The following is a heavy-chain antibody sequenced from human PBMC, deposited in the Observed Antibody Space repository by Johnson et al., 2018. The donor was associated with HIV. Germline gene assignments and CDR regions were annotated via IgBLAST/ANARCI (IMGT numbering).Heavy chain of an antibody. CDR3: ARGGDAFDI. Sequence: EVQLVESGGGLVQPGGSLRLSCAASGFTFDSYWMSWVRQAPGKGLEWVANIKQDGSEKYYVDSVKGRFTISRDNAKNSLYLQMNSLRAEDTAVYYCARGGDAFDIWGQGTMVTVSS. CDR1: GFTFDSYW. CDR2: IKQDGSEK. J-gene: IGHJ3*02. D-gene: IGHD3-16*01. V-gene: IGHV3-7*03.